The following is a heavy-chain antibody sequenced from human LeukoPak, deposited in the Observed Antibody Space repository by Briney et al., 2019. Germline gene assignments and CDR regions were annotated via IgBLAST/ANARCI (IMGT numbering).Heavy chain of an antibody. CDR1: RFTYCGYS. Sequence: GGSLRCSCAASRFTYCGYSMNWVRQAPGKRLEWVSYISSSSSAIYYADSVKGRFTSSRDNAKNSLFLQMNSLRDEDTAVYYCARGLSPVDYWGQGTLVTVSS. CDR2: ISSSSSAI. J-gene: IGHJ4*02. CDR3: ARGLSPVDY. V-gene: IGHV3-48*02.